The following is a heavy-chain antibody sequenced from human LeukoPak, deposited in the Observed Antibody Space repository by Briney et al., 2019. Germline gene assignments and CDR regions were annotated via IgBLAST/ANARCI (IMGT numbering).Heavy chain of an antibody. CDR2: IYYKGST. V-gene: IGHV4-59*08. D-gene: IGHD2-8*02. CDR1: GGSVSTYY. J-gene: IGHJ4*02. Sequence: SETLSLTCTVSGGSVSTYYWSWIRQPPGKGLEWIGNIYYKGSTNYNPSLKSRVTISVDTSKNQFSLKLSSVTAADTAVYYCARLLDPLGYCAGGSCYLDSWGQGTLVTVSS. CDR3: ARLLDPLGYCAGGSCYLDS.